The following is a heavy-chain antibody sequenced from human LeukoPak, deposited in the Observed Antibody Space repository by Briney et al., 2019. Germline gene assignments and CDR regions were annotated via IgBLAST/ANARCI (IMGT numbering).Heavy chain of an antibody. D-gene: IGHD3-22*01. CDR3: ARAAYDSNGFTANHDY. CDR2: LYSDGTT. V-gene: IGHV3-53*01. CDR1: GFTVSSNY. Sequence: GGSLRLSCAASGFTVSSNYMSWVRQAPGKGLEWVSVLYSDGTTYYADSVKGRFTIFRDNSKNTLYLQMNNLRAEDTAVYYCARAAYDSNGFTANHDYWGQGTLVTASS. J-gene: IGHJ4*02.